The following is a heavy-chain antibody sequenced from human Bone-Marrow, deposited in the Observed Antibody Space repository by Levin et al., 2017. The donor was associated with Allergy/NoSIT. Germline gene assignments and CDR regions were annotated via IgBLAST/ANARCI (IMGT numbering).Heavy chain of an antibody. J-gene: IGHJ5*01. CDR1: GYTFTNHW. CDR3: ARLLKGSGYYYDS. D-gene: IGHD3-22*01. CDR2: IYPGDSDT. Sequence: GGSLRLSCKGSGYTFTNHWIVWVRQMPGKGLEYMGIIYPGDSDTKYSPSFQGQVTISVDESLANAYLHWEALKASDTAIYYCARLLKGSGYYYDSWGQGTLVTVAS. V-gene: IGHV5-51*01.